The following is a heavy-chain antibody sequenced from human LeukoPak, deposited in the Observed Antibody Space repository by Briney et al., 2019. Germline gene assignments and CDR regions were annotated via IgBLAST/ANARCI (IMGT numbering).Heavy chain of an antibody. CDR1: GYTFTSYY. V-gene: IGHV1-2*02. D-gene: IGHD1-26*01. CDR3: ARLGAPRWWELLQDAFDI. J-gene: IGHJ3*02. CDR2: INPNSGGT. Sequence: GASVKVSCKASGYTFTSYYMHWVRQAPGQGLEWMGWINPNSGGTNYAQKFQGRVTMTRDTSISTAYMELSRLRSDDTAVYYCARLGAPRWWELLQDAFDIWGQGTMVTVSS.